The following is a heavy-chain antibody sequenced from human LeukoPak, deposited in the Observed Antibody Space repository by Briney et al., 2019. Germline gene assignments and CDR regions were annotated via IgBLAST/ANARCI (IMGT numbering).Heavy chain of an antibody. V-gene: IGHV3-21*01. CDR1: GFIFSSYN. D-gene: IGHD1-26*01. CDR2: ISSASSYI. J-gene: IGHJ4*02. Sequence: PGGSLRLSCAASGFIFSSYNMNWVRQAPGKGLEWVSSISSASSYIYYADSVEGRFTISRDNAQISLFLQMNSLRVEDTAVYYCARGVSGTYFVDSWGQGTLVTVSS. CDR3: ARGVSGTYFVDS.